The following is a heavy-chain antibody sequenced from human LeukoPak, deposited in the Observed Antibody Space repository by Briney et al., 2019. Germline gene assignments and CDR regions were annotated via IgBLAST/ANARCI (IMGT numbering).Heavy chain of an antibody. Sequence: GGSLRLSCAASGFTFSSYWMHWVRQAPGKGLVWVSNINSDGSTTTYADSVKGRFTISRDNAENTLYLQMNSLRAEDTAVYYCAREGSSWYEGLDYWGQGTLVTVSS. CDR2: INSDGSTT. V-gene: IGHV3-74*01. D-gene: IGHD6-13*01. CDR1: GFTFSSYW. J-gene: IGHJ4*02. CDR3: AREGSSWYEGLDY.